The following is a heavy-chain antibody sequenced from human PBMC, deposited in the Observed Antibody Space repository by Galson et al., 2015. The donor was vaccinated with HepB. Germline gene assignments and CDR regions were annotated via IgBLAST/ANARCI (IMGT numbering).Heavy chain of an antibody. Sequence: SLRLSCAASGFTFSSYWMHWVRQAPGKGLVWVSRIHSDGSTTNYADFVKGRFTISRDNAKNTMYLQMNSLRAEDTAVYYCARDGDCGFNSCYPDSFDYWGQGTLVTVSS. CDR2: IHSDGSTT. D-gene: IGHD2-2*03. CDR1: GFTFSSYW. J-gene: IGHJ4*02. V-gene: IGHV3-74*01. CDR3: ARDGDCGFNSCYPDSFDY.